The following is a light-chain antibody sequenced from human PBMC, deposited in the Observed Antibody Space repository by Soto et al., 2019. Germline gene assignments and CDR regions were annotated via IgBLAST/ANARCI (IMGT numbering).Light chain of an antibody. CDR1: QSVRTW. J-gene: IGKJ3*01. Sequence: DIQMTQSPSTLSASVGDRVIITCRASQSVRTWLAWYQQKPGEVPKLLIYKASSLESGVPSRFSGSGSGTEFTLTISSLQPDDFATYYCQQYNSYSLFTFGPGTKVDIK. CDR2: KAS. V-gene: IGKV1-5*03. CDR3: QQYNSYSLFT.